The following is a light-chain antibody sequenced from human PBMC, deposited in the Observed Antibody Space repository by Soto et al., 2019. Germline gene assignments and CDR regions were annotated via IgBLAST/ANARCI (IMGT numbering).Light chain of an antibody. CDR2: DVS. J-gene: IGLJ2*01. V-gene: IGLV2-14*01. Sequence: QSALTQPASVSGSPGQSITISCTGNSSDVGGYNYVSWYQQHPGKAPKLMIYDVSNLPSGVSNRFSGSKSGNTASLTIAGLQAEDEADYYCSSYTSSSVVFGGGTKLTVL. CDR3: SSYTSSSVV. CDR1: SSDVGGYNY.